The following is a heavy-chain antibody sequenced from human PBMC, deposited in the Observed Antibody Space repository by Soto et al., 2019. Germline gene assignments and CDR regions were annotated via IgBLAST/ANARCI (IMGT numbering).Heavy chain of an antibody. Sequence: QVQLVQSGAEVKKPGASVKVSCKASGYTFTSYYMHWVRQAPGQGLEWMGIINPSGGSTSYAQKFQGRVTMTRYTSTSTVYMELSSLRSEDTVVYYCARDRDWGAEAFDIWGQGTMVTVSS. D-gene: IGHD7-27*01. CDR2: INPSGGST. CDR1: GYTFTSYY. J-gene: IGHJ3*02. CDR3: ARDRDWGAEAFDI. V-gene: IGHV1-46*01.